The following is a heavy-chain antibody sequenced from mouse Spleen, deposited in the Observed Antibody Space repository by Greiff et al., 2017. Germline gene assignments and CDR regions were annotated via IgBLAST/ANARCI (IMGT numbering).Heavy chain of an antibody. Sequence: EVQLVESGGGLVQPGGSLSLSCAASGFTFTDYYMSWVRQPPGKALEWLGFIRNKANGYTTEYSASVKGRFTISRDNSQSILYLQMNALRAEDSATYYCARPPSYDGSGGFAYWGQGTLVTVSA. V-gene: IGHV7-3*01. J-gene: IGHJ3*01. CDR1: GFTFTDYY. CDR3: ARPPSYDGSGGFAY. D-gene: IGHD2-3*01. CDR2: IRNKANGYTT.